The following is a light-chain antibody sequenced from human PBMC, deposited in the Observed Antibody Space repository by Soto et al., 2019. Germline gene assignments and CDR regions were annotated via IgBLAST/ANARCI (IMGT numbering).Light chain of an antibody. CDR3: QHYNSYPEA. CDR2: KAS. V-gene: IGKV1-5*03. Sequence: DIQMTQSPSTLSVSVGDRVTITCGASQTISSWLAWYQQKPGKAPKLLIYKASTLKSGVPSRFRGSGSGTELTLTISSLQPDDFATYYCQHYNSYPEAFGHGTKVDIK. CDR1: QTISSW. J-gene: IGKJ1*01.